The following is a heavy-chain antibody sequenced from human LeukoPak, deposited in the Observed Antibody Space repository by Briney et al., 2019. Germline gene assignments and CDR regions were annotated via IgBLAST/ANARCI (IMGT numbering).Heavy chain of an antibody. Sequence: SQTLSLTCTVSGGSISRGSYYWSWIRQPAGKGLEWIGRIYTSGSTNYNPSLKSRVTISVDTSKNQFSLKLSSVTAADTAVYYCARDYPSYGFWSGYYPNWFDPWGQGTLVTVSS. V-gene: IGHV4-61*02. D-gene: IGHD3-3*01. CDR2: IYTSGST. CDR3: ARDYPSYGFWSGYYPNWFDP. J-gene: IGHJ5*02. CDR1: GGSISRGSYY.